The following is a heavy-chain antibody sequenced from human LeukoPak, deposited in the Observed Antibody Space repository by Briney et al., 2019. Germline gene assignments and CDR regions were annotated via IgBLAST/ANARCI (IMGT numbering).Heavy chain of an antibody. Sequence: SETLSLTCTVSGGSITSTSYYWGWIRQPPGKGLEWIGSICYSGSTYYNPSLKSRVTISVDTSKNQFSLKLSSVTAADTAVYYCARQDILTGYAFDIWGQGTMVTVSS. CDR3: ARQDILTGYAFDI. D-gene: IGHD3-9*01. V-gene: IGHV4-39*01. CDR2: ICYSGST. J-gene: IGHJ3*02. CDR1: GGSITSTSYY.